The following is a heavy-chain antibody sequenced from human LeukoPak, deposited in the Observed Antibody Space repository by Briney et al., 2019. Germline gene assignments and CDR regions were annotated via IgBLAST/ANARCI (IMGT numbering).Heavy chain of an antibody. V-gene: IGHV4-61*02. D-gene: IGHD3-10*01. J-gene: IGHJ4*02. CDR1: GGSISSGSYY. CDR3: ARGYGSGSYRPYYFDY. CDR2: IYTSGST. Sequence: PSETLSLTCTVSGGSISSGSYYWSWVRQPAGRGLEWLGRIYTSGSTNYNPSLKSRVTISVDTSKNQFSLKLSSVTAADTAVYYCARGYGSGSYRPYYFDYWGQGTLVTVSS.